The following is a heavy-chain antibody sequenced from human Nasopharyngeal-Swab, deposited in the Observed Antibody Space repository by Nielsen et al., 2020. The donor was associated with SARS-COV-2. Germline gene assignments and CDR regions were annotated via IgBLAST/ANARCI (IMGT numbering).Heavy chain of an antibody. D-gene: IGHD6-13*01. CDR3: ARLAAALRGWGMDV. Sequence: ASVKVSCKASGGTFSSYAISWVRQAPGQGLEWMGRIIPILGIANYAQKFQGRVTITADKSTSTAYMELSSLRSEDTAVYYCARLAAALRGWGMDVWGQGTTVTVSS. CDR2: IIPILGIA. CDR1: GGTFSSYA. V-gene: IGHV1-69*04. J-gene: IGHJ6*02.